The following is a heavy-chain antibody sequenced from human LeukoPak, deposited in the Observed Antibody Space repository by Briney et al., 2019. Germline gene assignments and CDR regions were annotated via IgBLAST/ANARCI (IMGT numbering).Heavy chain of an antibody. Sequence: GRSLGLSCAASGFTFSSYGMHWVRQAPGKGLEWVAVISYDGSNKYYADSVKGRFTISRDNSKNTLYLQMNSLRAEDTAVYYCAKDPKSLTVATRGPLDYWGQGTLVTVSS. CDR2: ISYDGSNK. CDR1: GFTFSSYG. J-gene: IGHJ4*02. D-gene: IGHD6-19*01. CDR3: AKDPKSLTVATRGPLDY. V-gene: IGHV3-30*18.